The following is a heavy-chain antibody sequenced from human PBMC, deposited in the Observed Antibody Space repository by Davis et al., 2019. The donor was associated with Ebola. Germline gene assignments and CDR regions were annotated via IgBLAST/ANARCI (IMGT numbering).Heavy chain of an antibody. V-gene: IGHV3-23*01. J-gene: IGHJ4*02. CDR2: ISGSGDRT. CDR1: GLTFTNYA. D-gene: IGHD2-8*01. Sequence: PGGSLRLSCAASGLTFTNYAMSWVRQAPGKGLEWVSTISGSGDRTYSADALKGRFTVSRDNPKNTLNLQMNSLRAEDTAVYYCAKDQWGHGGYFDSWGQGTLVIVSS. CDR3: AKDQWGHGGYFDS.